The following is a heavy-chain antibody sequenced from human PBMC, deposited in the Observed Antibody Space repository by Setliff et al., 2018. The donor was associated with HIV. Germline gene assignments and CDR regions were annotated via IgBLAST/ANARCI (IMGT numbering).Heavy chain of an antibody. CDR3: ARVGGHYFDSSGCFGI. Sequence: PGGSLRLSCAVSGFMFSSYWMSWVRQGRGKGLEWVANIKQDGSEKYYADSVKGRFTISRDNAKNSLSLQMNSLRVEDTAMYYCARVGGHYFDSSGCFGIWGQGTMVTVSS. CDR2: IKQDGSEK. J-gene: IGHJ3*02. D-gene: IGHD3-22*01. CDR1: GFMFSSYW. V-gene: IGHV3-7*03.